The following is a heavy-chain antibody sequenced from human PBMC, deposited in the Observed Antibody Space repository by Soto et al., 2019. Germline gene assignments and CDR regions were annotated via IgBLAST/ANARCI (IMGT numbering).Heavy chain of an antibody. CDR3: XXXXXXVAVXLCDS. Sequence: QVQLVQSGPDLKKPGASVKVSCNSSGFSFTSYGFSWVRQAPGEGLEWMGWVSAHNGYTTYAQKFMGRVTMTTDPSTNAGYMERXXXXXXXXXXXXXXXXXXXVAVXLCDSWGQGTLITV. CDR1: GFSFTSYG. J-gene: IGHJ4*02. V-gene: IGHV1-18*01. D-gene: IGHD6-19*01. CDR2: VSAHNGYT.